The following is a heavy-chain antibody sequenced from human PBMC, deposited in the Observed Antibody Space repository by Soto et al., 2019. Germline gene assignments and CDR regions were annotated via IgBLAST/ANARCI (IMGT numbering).Heavy chain of an antibody. J-gene: IGHJ6*02. Sequence: QVQLVQSGAEVKKPGASVKVSCKASGYTVTSYDINWVRQATGQGLEWMGWVNPNSGNPAYAQKFQGRVTMTRNTSISTAYRELSSLRSEDTAVYYCARERGCDSMDVWGQWTTVTVSS. CDR3: ARERGCDSMDV. CDR2: VNPNSGNP. D-gene: IGHD1-1*01. CDR1: GYTVTSYD. V-gene: IGHV1-8*01.